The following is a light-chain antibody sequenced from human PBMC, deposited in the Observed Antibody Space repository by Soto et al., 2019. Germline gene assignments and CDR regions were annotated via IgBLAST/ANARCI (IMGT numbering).Light chain of an antibody. J-gene: IGLJ2*01. V-gene: IGLV2-8*01. CDR3: SSYAGSNRV. CDR1: SSDVGGYNY. Sequence: QSALTQPPSASGSPGQSVTISCTGTSSDVGGYNYVSWYQQHPGKAPKLMIYEVSKLPSGVPDRFSGSKSGNTASLTVSGLQAEDEADYYCSSYAGSNRVFGGGTKVTVL. CDR2: EVS.